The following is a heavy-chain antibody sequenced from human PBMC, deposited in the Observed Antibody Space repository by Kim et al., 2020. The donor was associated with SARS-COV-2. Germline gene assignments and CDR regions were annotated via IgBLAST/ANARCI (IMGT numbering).Heavy chain of an antibody. CDR2: IRNRGGDT. D-gene: IGHD2-2*02. V-gene: IGHV3-23*01. Sequence: GGSLRLSCVASGFTFSDYGMSWVRQAPGKGLEWVSSIRNRGGDTYYADSVRGRFTISRDNSHNTLYLQMNSLRAEDTALYYCARKFSDTYTSFYFGPWGQGARSTVS. J-gene: IGHJ5*02. CDR3: ARKFSDTYTSFYFGP. CDR1: GFTFSDYG.